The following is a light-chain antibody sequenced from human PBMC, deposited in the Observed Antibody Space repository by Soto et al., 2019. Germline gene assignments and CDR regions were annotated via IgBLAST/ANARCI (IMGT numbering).Light chain of an antibody. CDR2: EVS. V-gene: IGLV2-14*01. Sequence: QSALTQPASVSGSPGQSITISCTGTTSDVGGYNYVPWYQQHPGKAPKLMIYEVSNRPSGVSNRFSGSKSGNTASLTISGLQAEDEADYYCSSYTSRSTLVVFGGGTKVTVL. CDR3: SSYTSRSTLVV. J-gene: IGLJ2*01. CDR1: TSDVGGYNY.